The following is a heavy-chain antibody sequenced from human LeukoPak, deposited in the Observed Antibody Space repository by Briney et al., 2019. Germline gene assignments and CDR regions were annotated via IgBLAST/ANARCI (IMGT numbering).Heavy chain of an antibody. CDR1: GGTFSSYA. CDR3: ARYDSSGYGAFDI. Sequence: SVKVSCKASGGTFSSYAISCVRQAPGQGLEWMGRIIPILGIANYAQKFQGRVTITADKSTSTDYMELSSLRSEDTAVYYCARYDSSGYGAFDIWGQGTMVTVSS. D-gene: IGHD3-22*01. CDR2: IIPILGIA. J-gene: IGHJ3*02. V-gene: IGHV1-69*04.